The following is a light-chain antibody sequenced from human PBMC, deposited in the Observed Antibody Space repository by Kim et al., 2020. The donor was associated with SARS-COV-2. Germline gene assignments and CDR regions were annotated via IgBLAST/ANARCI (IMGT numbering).Light chain of an antibody. CDR2: MAS. CDR3: MQALQTPYS. CDR1: QSLLHSNGYNY. J-gene: IGKJ2*03. V-gene: IGKV2-28*01. Sequence: EPASISCRSSQSLLHSNGYNYLDWYLQRPGQSPQVLIHMASNRASGVPDRFSGSGSGTEFTLKISRVEAEDVGVYYCMQALQTPYSFGQGTKLEI.